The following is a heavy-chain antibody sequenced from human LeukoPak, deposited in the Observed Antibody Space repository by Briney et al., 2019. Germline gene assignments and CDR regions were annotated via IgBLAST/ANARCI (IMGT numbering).Heavy chain of an antibody. Sequence: PGGSLRLSCAASGFIFSSYSMNWVRQAPGKGLEWVSSISSSSYIYYADSVKGRFTISRDNAKNSLYLQMNSLRAEDTAVYYCAREAMLGEKNWFDPWGQGTLVTVSS. CDR3: AREAMLGEKNWFDP. CDR1: GFIFSSYS. CDR2: ISSSSYI. J-gene: IGHJ5*02. V-gene: IGHV3-21*01. D-gene: IGHD3-10*02.